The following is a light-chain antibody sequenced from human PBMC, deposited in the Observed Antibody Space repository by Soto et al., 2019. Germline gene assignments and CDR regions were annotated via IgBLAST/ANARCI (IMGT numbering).Light chain of an antibody. Sequence: IQLTQSPSSLSASVGDRVTITCRASQGVRSYLAWYQQKPGQAPKLLIYGASTLQSGVPSRFSGSGSGTDFTLTISNLQPEDFATYYCQQLNSYPSITFAPGTTVDVK. CDR1: QGVRSY. CDR3: QQLNSYPSIT. CDR2: GAS. V-gene: IGKV1-9*01. J-gene: IGKJ3*01.